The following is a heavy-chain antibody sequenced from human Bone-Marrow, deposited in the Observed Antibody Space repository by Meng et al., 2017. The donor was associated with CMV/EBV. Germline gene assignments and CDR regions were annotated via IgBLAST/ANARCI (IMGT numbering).Heavy chain of an antibody. Sequence: ASVKVSCKASGYTFTSYDINWVRQATGQGLEWMGWMNPNSGNTGYAQKFQGRVTMTRNTSISTAYMELSSLRSEDTAVYYCAREASVYSYGFYYYYGMDVWGQGTTVTVSS. J-gene: IGHJ6*02. CDR3: AREASVYSYGFYYYYGMDV. CDR2: MNPNSGNT. CDR1: GYTFTSYD. V-gene: IGHV1-8*01. D-gene: IGHD5-18*01.